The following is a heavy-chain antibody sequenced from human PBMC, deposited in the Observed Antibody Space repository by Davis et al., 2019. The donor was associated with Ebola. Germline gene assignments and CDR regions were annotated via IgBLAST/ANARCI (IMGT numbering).Heavy chain of an antibody. CDR1: GFTFNNYA. Sequence: GESLKISCAASGFTFNNYAMSWVRQAPGKGLEWVSAISGGGDSTFYADSVRGRFTISRDNSKNTLYLQMNSLRAEDTAVYVAAAGTVLGYWGQGTLVTVSS. D-gene: IGHD6-13*01. J-gene: IGHJ4*02. CDR2: ISGGGDST. CDR3: AAGTVLGY. V-gene: IGHV3-23*01.